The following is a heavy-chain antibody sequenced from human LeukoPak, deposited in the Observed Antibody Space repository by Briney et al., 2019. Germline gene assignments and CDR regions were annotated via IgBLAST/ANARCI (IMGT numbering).Heavy chain of an antibody. D-gene: IGHD3-22*01. CDR3: ARQYWDDSKLDY. V-gene: IGHV4-38-2*01. Sequence: KGLEWIGSIYHSGSTYYNPSLKSRVTISVDTSKNQFSLKLSSVTAADTAVYYCARQYWDDSKLDYWGQGTLVTVSS. J-gene: IGHJ4*02. CDR2: IYHSGST.